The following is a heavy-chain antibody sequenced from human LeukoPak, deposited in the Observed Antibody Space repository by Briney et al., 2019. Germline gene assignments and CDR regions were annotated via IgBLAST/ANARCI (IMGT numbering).Heavy chain of an antibody. V-gene: IGHV3-30*12. J-gene: IGHJ4*02. D-gene: IGHD5-12*01. CDR1: GFTFSSYS. CDR3: AKDLDIVATITGN. Sequence: AGGSLRLSCAASGFTFSSYSMHWVRQAPGKGLEWVAVISYDGSHKYYADSVKGRFTISRDNSKNTVYLQMSTLRAEDTAVYYCAKDLDIVATITGNWGQGTLVTVSS. CDR2: ISYDGSHK.